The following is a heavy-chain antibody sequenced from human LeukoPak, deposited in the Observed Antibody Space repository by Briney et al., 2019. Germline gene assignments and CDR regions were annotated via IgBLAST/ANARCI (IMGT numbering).Heavy chain of an antibody. CDR1: GFTFSSYA. CDR3: WLVVSAFDI. D-gene: IGHD6-19*01. V-gene: IGHV3-23*01. Sequence: GGSLRLSCAASGFTFSSYAMSWVRQAPGKGLEWVSAISGSGGSTYYADSVKGRFTISRDNAKNSLYLQMNSLRAEDTAVYYCWLVVSAFDIWGQGTMVTVSS. CDR2: ISGSGGST. J-gene: IGHJ3*02.